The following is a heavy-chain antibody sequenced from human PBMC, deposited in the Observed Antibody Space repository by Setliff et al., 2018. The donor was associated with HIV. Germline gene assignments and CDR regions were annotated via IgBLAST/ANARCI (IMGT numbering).Heavy chain of an antibody. CDR1: GGSISSGTYY. V-gene: IGHV4-61*09. CDR2: IYTSGS. Sequence: SETLSLTCTVSGGSISSGTYYWSWIRQPAGKGLEWIGHIYTSGSTSGSANYNPSLKSRVTISVDTSKNHFSLKLSSVTAADTAVYYCARGLSTLSITIFGVVIYNWFDPWGQGTLVTVSS. D-gene: IGHD3-3*01. J-gene: IGHJ5*02. CDR3: ARGLSTLSITIFGVVIYNWFDP.